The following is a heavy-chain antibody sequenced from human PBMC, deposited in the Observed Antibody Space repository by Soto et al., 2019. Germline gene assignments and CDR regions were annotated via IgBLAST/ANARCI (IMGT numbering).Heavy chain of an antibody. CDR2: IFGSGTT. D-gene: IGHD3-10*01. CDR1: GDSISGYY. Sequence: SETLSLTCTVSGDSISGYYWSWIRQPPGKGLEWIGYIFGSGTTNYESSLKSRVIISLDTSKNQFSLKLTSVTAGDSAIYYCATRPPGDTWVPYFDYWGQGILVTVSS. V-gene: IGHV4-59*01. J-gene: IGHJ4*02. CDR3: ATRPPGDTWVPYFDY.